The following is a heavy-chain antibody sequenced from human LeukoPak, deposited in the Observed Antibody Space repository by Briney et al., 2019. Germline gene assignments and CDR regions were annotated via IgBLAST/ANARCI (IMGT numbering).Heavy chain of an antibody. Sequence: PSETLSLTCTVFGGSISSYYWSWIRQPAGKGLEWVGRMYTSGSTNYNPSLKSRVTMSVDTSKNQFSLKLSSVTAADTAVYYCARTGGQQLADFDYWGQGTLVTVSS. CDR1: GGSISSYY. J-gene: IGHJ4*02. CDR2: MYTSGST. CDR3: ARTGGQQLADFDY. V-gene: IGHV4-4*07. D-gene: IGHD6-6*01.